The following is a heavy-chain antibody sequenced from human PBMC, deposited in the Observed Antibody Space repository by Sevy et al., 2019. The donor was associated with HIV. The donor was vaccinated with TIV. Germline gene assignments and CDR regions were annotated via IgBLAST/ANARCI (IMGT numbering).Heavy chain of an antibody. CDR1: GGSFSGYY. D-gene: IGHD6-6*01. V-gene: IGHV4-34*01. J-gene: IGHJ6*02. Sequence: SETLSHTCAVYGGSFSGYYWSWIRQPPGKGLEWIGEINHSGSTNYNPSLKSRVTISVDTSKNQFSLKLSSVTAADTAVYYCARPLVASYYYYYGMDVWGQGTTVTVSS. CDR2: INHSGST. CDR3: ARPLVASYYYYYGMDV.